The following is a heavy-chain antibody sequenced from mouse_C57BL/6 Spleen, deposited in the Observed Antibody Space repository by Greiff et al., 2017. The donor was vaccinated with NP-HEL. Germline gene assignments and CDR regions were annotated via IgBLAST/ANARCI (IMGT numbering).Heavy chain of an antibody. D-gene: IGHD3-2*02. V-gene: IGHV1-15*01. CDR2: IDPETGGT. CDR1: GYTFTDYE. Sequence: QVQLQQSGAELVRPGASVTLSCKASGYTFTDYEMHWVKQTPVHGLEWIGAIDPETGGTAYYQKFKGKAILTADKSSSTAYMELRSLTSEDSAVYYCTRQLRRYWGQGTTLTVSS. CDR3: TRQLRRY. J-gene: IGHJ2*01.